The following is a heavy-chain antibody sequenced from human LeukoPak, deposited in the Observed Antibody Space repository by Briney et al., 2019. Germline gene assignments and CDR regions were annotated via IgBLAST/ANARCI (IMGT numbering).Heavy chain of an antibody. CDR1: GFTFSSYS. V-gene: IGHV3-21*01. CDR3: ARGVQLTFDY. Sequence: GGSLRLSCAASGFTFSSYSMNWVRQAPGKGLEWVSSISSSSSYIYYADSVKGRFTISRDNAKNSLYLQMNSLRDEDTAVYYCARGVQLTFDYWGQGTLVTVSS. J-gene: IGHJ4*02. CDR2: ISSSSSYI. D-gene: IGHD5-18*01.